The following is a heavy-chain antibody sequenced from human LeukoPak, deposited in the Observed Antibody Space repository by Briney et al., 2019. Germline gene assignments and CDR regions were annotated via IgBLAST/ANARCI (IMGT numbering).Heavy chain of an antibody. J-gene: IGHJ4*02. V-gene: IGHV1-8*01. CDR1: GDIFFTYD. D-gene: IGHD2-2*02. CDR2: MNPDSGNT. CDR3: VRGDRYCSGSSCYNF. Sequence: ASVTVSCTASGDIFFTYDINWVRQATGQGLEWMGWMNPDSGNTGYAQKLQGRVTMTRDTAINTAYLELSSLRSEDTAIYYCVRGDRYCSGSSCYNFWGQGTLVTVSS.